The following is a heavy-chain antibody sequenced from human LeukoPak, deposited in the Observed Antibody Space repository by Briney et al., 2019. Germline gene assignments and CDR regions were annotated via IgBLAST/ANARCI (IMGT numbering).Heavy chain of an antibody. J-gene: IGHJ4*02. V-gene: IGHV3-66*01. Sequence: QSGGSLRLSCAASGFTFSSYAMSWVRQAPGKGLEWVSVIYSGGSTYYADSVKGRFTISRDNSKNTLYLQMNSLRAEDTAVYYCARDPAYYYDSSGSFDYWGQGTLVTVSS. CDR3: ARDPAYYYDSSGSFDY. CDR2: IYSGGST. CDR1: GFTFSSYA. D-gene: IGHD3-22*01.